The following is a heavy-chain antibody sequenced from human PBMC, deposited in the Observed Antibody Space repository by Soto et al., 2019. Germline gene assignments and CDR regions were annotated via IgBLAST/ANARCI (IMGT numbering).Heavy chain of an antibody. Sequence: EVQLVESGGGLFQPGGSLRLSCAASGFTFSSYAMHWVRQAPGKGLEYVSAISSYGGSTYYANSVKGRFTISRDNSKNTLYLKMGSLRAEDMAVYYCARDPDSSGYYYFDYWGQGTLVTVSS. V-gene: IGHV3-64*01. CDR2: ISSYGGST. CDR3: ARDPDSSGYYYFDY. J-gene: IGHJ4*02. D-gene: IGHD3-22*01. CDR1: GFTFSSYA.